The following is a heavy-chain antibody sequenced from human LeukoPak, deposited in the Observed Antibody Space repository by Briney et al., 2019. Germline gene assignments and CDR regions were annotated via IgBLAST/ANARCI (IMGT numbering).Heavy chain of an antibody. V-gene: IGHV4-31*03. Sequence: SETLSLTCTVSGGSISSGAYYWSWIRQHPGKGLEWIGYIYYSGSTYYSPSLKSRVTISVDTSKNQFSLKLSSVTAADTAVYYCARGRVSWFDPWGQGTLVTVSS. CDR1: GGSISSGAYY. CDR3: ARGRVSWFDP. D-gene: IGHD3-3*01. J-gene: IGHJ5*02. CDR2: IYYSGST.